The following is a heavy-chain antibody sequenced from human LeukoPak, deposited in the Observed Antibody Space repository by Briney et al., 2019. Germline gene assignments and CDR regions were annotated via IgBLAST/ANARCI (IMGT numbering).Heavy chain of an antibody. Sequence: NPGGSLRLSCAASGFTFTNYGMSWVRQAPGKGLEWIGSIYYSGSTYYNPSLKSRVTISVDTSKNQFSLKLSSVTAADTAVYYCARDLVGYGSGPRHYYYYMDVWGKGTTVTVSS. V-gene: IGHV4-39*07. J-gene: IGHJ6*03. CDR3: ARDLVGYGSGPRHYYYYMDV. D-gene: IGHD3-10*01. CDR1: GFTFTNYG. CDR2: IYYSGST.